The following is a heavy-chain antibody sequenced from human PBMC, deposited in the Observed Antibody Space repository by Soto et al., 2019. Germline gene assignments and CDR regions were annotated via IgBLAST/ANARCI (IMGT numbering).Heavy chain of an antibody. CDR2: INPNSGGT. J-gene: IGHJ4*02. Sequence: ASVKVSCKASGYTFTGYYMHWVRQAPGQGLEWMGWINPNSGGTNYAQKFQGWVTMTRDTSISTAYMELSRLRSDDTAVYYCARSLHGDISKVYDYWGQGTLVTVSS. D-gene: IGHD5-12*01. CDR3: ARSLHGDISKVYDY. V-gene: IGHV1-2*04. CDR1: GYTFTGYY.